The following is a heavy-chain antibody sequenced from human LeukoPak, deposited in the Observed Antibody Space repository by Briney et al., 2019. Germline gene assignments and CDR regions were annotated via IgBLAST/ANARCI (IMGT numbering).Heavy chain of an antibody. J-gene: IGHJ4*02. CDR1: GFTFNKVW. CDR2: ILTTGESATTDYGTT. D-gene: IGHD2-21*02. Sequence: GSLKLSCAASGFTFNKVWMNWVRQAPGKGLEWVGRILTTGESATTDYGTTDYAAPVKGRFTISSDDSKNTLYLQMNSLKTEDTAVYYCTTRVVTTNDFWGQGILVTVSS. CDR3: TTRVVTTNDF. V-gene: IGHV3-15*01.